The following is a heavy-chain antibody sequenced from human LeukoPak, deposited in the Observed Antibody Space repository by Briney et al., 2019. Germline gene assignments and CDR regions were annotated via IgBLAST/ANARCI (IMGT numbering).Heavy chain of an antibody. Sequence: GGSLRLSCAASGFTFSSYAMHWVRQAPGKGLEWVAVISYDGSNKYYADSVKGRFTISRDNSKNTLYLQMNSLRAEDTAVYYCARDIQLWLPDWGQGTLVTVSS. CDR2: ISYDGSNK. D-gene: IGHD5-18*01. V-gene: IGHV3-30*04. CDR1: GFTFSSYA. J-gene: IGHJ4*02. CDR3: ARDIQLWLPD.